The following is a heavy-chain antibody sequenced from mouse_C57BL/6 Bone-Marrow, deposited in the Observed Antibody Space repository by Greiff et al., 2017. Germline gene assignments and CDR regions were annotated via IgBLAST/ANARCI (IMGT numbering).Heavy chain of an antibody. J-gene: IGHJ1*03. Sequence: VHVKQSGPELVKPGASVKISCKASGYSFTDYNMNWVKQSNGKSLEWIGVINPNYGTTSYNQKFKGKATLTVDQSSSTAYMQLNSLTSEDSAVYYCARATYYDYGWYFDVWGTGTTVTVSS. CDR3: ARATYYDYGWYFDV. V-gene: IGHV1-39*01. CDR1: GYSFTDYN. D-gene: IGHD2-4*01. CDR2: INPNYGTT.